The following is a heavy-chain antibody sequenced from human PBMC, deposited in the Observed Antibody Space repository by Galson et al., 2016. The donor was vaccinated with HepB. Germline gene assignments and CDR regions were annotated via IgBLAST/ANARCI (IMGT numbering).Heavy chain of an antibody. CDR2: INSDWRTT. Sequence: SLRLSCAASGFTFSIYTMNWVRQAPGKGLVWVSRINSDWRTTTYADSVKGRFTISRDNAKNTLYLQMNSLRAEDTAVYYCARDRRIAAAATSGFDIWGQGTMVTVSS. V-gene: IGHV3-74*01. CDR1: GFTFSIYT. J-gene: IGHJ3*02. D-gene: IGHD6-13*01. CDR3: ARDRRIAAAATSGFDI.